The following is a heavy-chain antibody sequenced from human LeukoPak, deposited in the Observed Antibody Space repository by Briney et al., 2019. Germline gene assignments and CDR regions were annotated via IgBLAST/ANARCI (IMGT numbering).Heavy chain of an antibody. V-gene: IGHV3-30*18. D-gene: IGHD3-9*01. CDR3: AKPTLRYFDWPYFDY. CDR2: ISYDGSNK. J-gene: IGHJ4*02. Sequence: GGSLRLSCAASGFTFSSYGMHWLRQAPGKGLEWVAVISYDGSNKYYADSVKGRFTISRDNSKNTLYLQMNSLRAEDTAVYYCAKPTLRYFDWPYFDYWGQGTLVTVSS. CDR1: GFTFSSYG.